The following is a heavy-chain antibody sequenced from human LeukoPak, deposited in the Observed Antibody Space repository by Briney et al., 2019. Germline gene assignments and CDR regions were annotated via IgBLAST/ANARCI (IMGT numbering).Heavy chain of an antibody. V-gene: IGHV4/OR15-8*01. CDR1: GGSISNTNW. CDR3: ARGPRK. Sequence: SETLSLTCGVSGGSISNTNWWSWVRQPPGQGLEWIGEVYYSGSPNYNSSLKSRVTISLDKTKNQFLLNLTSVTAGGTAVYYCARGPRKWGQGTMVTVSS. J-gene: IGHJ3*01. CDR2: VYYSGSP.